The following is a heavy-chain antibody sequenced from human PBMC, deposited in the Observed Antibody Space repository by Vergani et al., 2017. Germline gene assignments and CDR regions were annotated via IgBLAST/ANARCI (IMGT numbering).Heavy chain of an antibody. CDR1: GGSISSYY. D-gene: IGHD6-19*01. Sequence: QVQLQESGPGLVKPSETLSLTCTVSGGSISSYYWSWIRQPPGQGLEWIGYIYYSGSTNYNPSLKSRVTISVDTSKNQFSLKLSSVTAADTAVYYCARLSGIAVAGTEKDAFDIWGQGTMVTVSS. CDR3: ARLSGIAVAGTEKDAFDI. CDR2: IYYSGST. J-gene: IGHJ3*02. V-gene: IGHV4-59*01.